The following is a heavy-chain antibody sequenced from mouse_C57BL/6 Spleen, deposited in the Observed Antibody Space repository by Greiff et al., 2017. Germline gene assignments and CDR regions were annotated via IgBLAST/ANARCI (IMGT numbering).Heavy chain of an antibody. CDR2: IWSGGST. CDR1: GFSLTSYG. J-gene: IGHJ4*01. CDR3: ASPIYDGYFYAMDY. V-gene: IGHV2-2*01. D-gene: IGHD2-3*01. Sequence: QVQLQQSGPGLVQPSQSLSITCTVSGFSLTSYGVHWVRQSPGKGLEWLGVIWSGGSTDYNAAFISRLSISKDNSKSQVFFKMNSLQADDTAIYXCASPIYDGYFYAMDYWGQGTSVTVSS.